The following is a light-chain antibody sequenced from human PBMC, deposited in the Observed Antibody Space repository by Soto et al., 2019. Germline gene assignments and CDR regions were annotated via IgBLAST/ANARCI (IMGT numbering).Light chain of an antibody. CDR2: DAS. CDR3: QQYNNWPERT. CDR1: QSVSSN. V-gene: IGKV3-15*01. J-gene: IGKJ1*01. Sequence: EIVLTQSPATLSLSPVQRDTLSYRARQSVSSNLAWYQQKGGQAPRLLIYDASNRATGIPARFSGSGSGTEFTLTISSLQSEDFAVYYCQQYNNWPERTFGQGNKVDIK.